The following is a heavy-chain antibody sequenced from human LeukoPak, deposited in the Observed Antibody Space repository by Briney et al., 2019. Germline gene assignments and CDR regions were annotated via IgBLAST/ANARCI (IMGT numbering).Heavy chain of an antibody. CDR3: AHSHTSSPNDY. CDR2: IYWGDDK. Sequence: KESGPTLVKPTQTLTLTCTFSGFSLSTSGEGVGWIRQPPGKALEWLALIYWGDDKRCSPSLKSRLTITKDTSKNQVVLTMTKMDPVDTATYFCAHSHTSSPNDYWGQGTLVTVSS. V-gene: IGHV2-5*02. D-gene: IGHD6-13*01. CDR1: GFSLSTSGEG. J-gene: IGHJ4*02.